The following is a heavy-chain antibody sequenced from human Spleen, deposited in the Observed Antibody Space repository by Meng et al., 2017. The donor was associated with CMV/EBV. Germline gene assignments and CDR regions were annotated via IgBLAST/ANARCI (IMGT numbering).Heavy chain of an antibody. CDR3: ARGRRRIRLYLPYFDY. CDR2: IRNKAYRGTT. D-gene: IGHD5-18*01. J-gene: IGHJ4*02. Sequence: SLKISCTASGFTFDDFPIYWVRQAPGKGLEWVGFIRNKAYRGTTEYAASVKDRITISRDDSKRIAYLQMNSLKTEDTAVYYCARGRRRIRLYLPYFDYWGQGTLVTVSS. V-gene: IGHV3-49*04. CDR1: GFTFDDFP.